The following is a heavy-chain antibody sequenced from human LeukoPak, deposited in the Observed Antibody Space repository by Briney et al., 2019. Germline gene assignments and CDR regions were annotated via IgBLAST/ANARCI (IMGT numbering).Heavy chain of an antibody. J-gene: IGHJ4*02. V-gene: IGHV3-20*04. CDR3: ARVPSSSWYGGGNFDY. Sequence: GGSLRLSCAASGFTFDDYGMSWVRQAPGKGLEWVSGINWNGGSTGYADSVKGRFTISRDNAKNSLYLQMNSLRAEDTALYYCARVPSSSWYGGGNFDYWGQGTLVTVSS. CDR1: GFTFDDYG. CDR2: INWNGGST. D-gene: IGHD6-13*01.